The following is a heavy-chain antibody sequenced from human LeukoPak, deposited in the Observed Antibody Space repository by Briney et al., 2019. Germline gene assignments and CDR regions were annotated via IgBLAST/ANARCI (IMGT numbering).Heavy chain of an antibody. V-gene: IGHV3-23*01. D-gene: IGHD6-19*01. Sequence: GGSLRLSCAASGFTFSSYPMSWVRQAPGKGLEWVSAISGSGGSTYYADSVKGRFTISRDNSKNTLYLQMNSLRAEDTAVYYCAKEPQWLVTVYYFDYWGQGTLVTVSS. J-gene: IGHJ4*02. CDR3: AKEPQWLVTVYYFDY. CDR1: GFTFSSYP. CDR2: ISGSGGST.